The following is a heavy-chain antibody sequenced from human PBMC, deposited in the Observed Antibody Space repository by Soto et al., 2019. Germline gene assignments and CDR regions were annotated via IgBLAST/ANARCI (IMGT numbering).Heavy chain of an antibody. J-gene: IGHJ4*02. CDR1: GFTFSNYW. Sequence: GGSLRLSCPASGFTFSNYWMHWVRQAPGKGLVWVSHINTDGSSTNYADSVKGRFTISRDNAKNTPYLQMNSLRAEDTAFYYCARNSVGFDYWGQGTLVTVSS. V-gene: IGHV3-74*01. CDR3: ARNSVGFDY. D-gene: IGHD2-2*01. CDR2: INTDGSST.